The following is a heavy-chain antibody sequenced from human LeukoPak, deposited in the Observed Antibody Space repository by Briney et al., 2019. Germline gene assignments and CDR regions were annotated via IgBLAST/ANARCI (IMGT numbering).Heavy chain of an antibody. CDR1: GYTFTGYY. Sequence: ASVKVSCKASGYTFTGYYMHWVRQAPGQEREWMGWINPNSGGTDYAQKFQGRVTMTRATSISTAYMELSRLRSDDTAVYYCARDGGAYCGGDCYFADDYWGQGTLVTVSS. J-gene: IGHJ4*02. CDR3: ARDGGAYCGGDCYFADDY. V-gene: IGHV1-2*02. CDR2: INPNSGGT. D-gene: IGHD2-21*02.